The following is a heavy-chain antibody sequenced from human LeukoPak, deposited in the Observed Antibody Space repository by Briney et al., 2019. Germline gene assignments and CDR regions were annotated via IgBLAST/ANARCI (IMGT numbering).Heavy chain of an antibody. CDR1: GYTFTGYF. Sequence: GASVKVSCKASGYTFTGYFMHWVRQTPGQGLEWMGWINPNSGVTDYAQSFQGRVTMTRDTSISTFFMDLSRLTSDDPAVYYCARDRGGYCRGGTCFHFDPWGQGTLVTVSS. V-gene: IGHV1-2*02. CDR3: ARDRGGYCRGGTCFHFDP. CDR2: INPNSGVT. J-gene: IGHJ5*02. D-gene: IGHD2-15*01.